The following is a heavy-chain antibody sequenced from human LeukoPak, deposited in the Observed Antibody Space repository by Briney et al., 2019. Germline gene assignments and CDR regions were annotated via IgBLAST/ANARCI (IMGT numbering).Heavy chain of an antibody. CDR1: GFTFRNYW. Sequence: GGSLRLSCAASGFTFRNYWMNWVRQAPGKGLEWVANIKPDGSEKRYVDSAKGRFTISRDNAKNSLYLQMNSLRAEDTAVYYCARVVGTDEGADYWGQGTLVTVSS. J-gene: IGHJ4*02. CDR2: IKPDGSEK. D-gene: IGHD1-7*01. V-gene: IGHV3-7*04. CDR3: ARVVGTDEGADY.